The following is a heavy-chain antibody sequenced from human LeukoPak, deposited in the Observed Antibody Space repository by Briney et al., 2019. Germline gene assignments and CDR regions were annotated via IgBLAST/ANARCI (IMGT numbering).Heavy chain of an antibody. CDR2: IYYSGST. CDR1: GGSISSSSYY. D-gene: IGHD1-1*01. V-gene: IGHV4-39*01. J-gene: IGHJ3*02. Sequence: MSSETLSLTCTVSGGSISSSSYYWGWIRQPPGKGLEWIGSIYYSGSTYYNPSLKSRVTISVDTSKNQFSLKLSSVAAADTAVYYCARQYNYFDAFAIWGQGT. CDR3: ARQYNYFDAFAI.